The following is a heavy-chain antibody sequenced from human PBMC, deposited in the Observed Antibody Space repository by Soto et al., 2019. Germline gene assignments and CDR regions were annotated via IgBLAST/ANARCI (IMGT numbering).Heavy chain of an antibody. CDR1: GFTFSSYA. V-gene: IGHV3-23*01. CDR2: ISGSGGST. D-gene: IGHD6-13*01. J-gene: IGHJ3*02. CDR3: AKDKSLSWPSLDAFDI. Sequence: PGGSLRLSCAASGFTFSSYAMSWVRQAPGKGLERVSAISGSGGSTYYADSVKGRFTISRDNSKNTLYLQMNSLRAEDRGVYYCAKDKSLSWPSLDAFDIWGQGTMVTVSS.